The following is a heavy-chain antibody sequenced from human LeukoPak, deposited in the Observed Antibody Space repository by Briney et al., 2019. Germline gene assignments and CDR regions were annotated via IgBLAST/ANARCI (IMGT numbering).Heavy chain of an antibody. CDR3: AKDKGYSGSGSYYIFDY. CDR2: ISSSGSTI. Sequence: PGGSLRLSCAASGFTFSSYEMNWVRQAPGKGLEWVSYISSSGSTIYYADSVKGRFTISRDNAKNSLYLQMNSLRAEDTAVYYCAKDKGYSGSGSYYIFDYWGQGTLVTVSS. J-gene: IGHJ4*02. V-gene: IGHV3-48*03. D-gene: IGHD3-10*01. CDR1: GFTFSSYE.